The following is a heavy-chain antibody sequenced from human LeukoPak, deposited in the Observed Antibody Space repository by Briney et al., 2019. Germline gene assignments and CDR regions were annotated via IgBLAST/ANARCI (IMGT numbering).Heavy chain of an antibody. CDR2: ISYDGSNK. D-gene: IGHD3-22*01. CDR3: ARVYYYDSSGYYQYYFDY. V-gene: IGHV3-30*04. Sequence: GGSLRLSCAASGFTFSSYAMHWVRQAPGKGLEWVAVISYDGSNKYYADSVKGRFTISRDNSKNTLYLQMNSLRAEDTAVYYCARVYYYDSSGYYQYYFDYWGQGTLVTVSS. CDR1: GFTFSSYA. J-gene: IGHJ4*02.